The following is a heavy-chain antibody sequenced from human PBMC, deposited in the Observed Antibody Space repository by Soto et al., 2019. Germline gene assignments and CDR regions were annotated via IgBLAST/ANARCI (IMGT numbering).Heavy chain of an antibody. CDR3: GRSVVGATGEILYNAMDV. J-gene: IGHJ6*02. CDR1: GYTFTTYA. D-gene: IGHD1-26*01. V-gene: IGHV1-3*01. CDR2: INPASGHT. Sequence: APVKVSCKASGYTFTTYALHWVHQAPVQRPEWMGWINPASGHTKYSKRFQDRVTITRDTSASTGYMELSSLRSEDTAVYYCGRSVVGATGEILYNAMDVWGQGTTVTVSS.